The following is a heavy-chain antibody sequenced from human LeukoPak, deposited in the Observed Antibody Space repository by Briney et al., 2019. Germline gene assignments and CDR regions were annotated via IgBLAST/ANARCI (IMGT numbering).Heavy chain of an antibody. J-gene: IGHJ5*02. V-gene: IGHV3-30*18. D-gene: IGHD4-11*01. Sequence: GGSLRLSCAASGFTFSSYGMHWVRQAPGKGLEWVAVISYDGSNKYYADSVKGRFTISRDNSKNTLYLQMNSLRVEDTAVYYCAKASRATLTTVINWFDPWGQGTSVTVSS. CDR3: AKASRATLTTVINWFDP. CDR2: ISYDGSNK. CDR1: GFTFSSYG.